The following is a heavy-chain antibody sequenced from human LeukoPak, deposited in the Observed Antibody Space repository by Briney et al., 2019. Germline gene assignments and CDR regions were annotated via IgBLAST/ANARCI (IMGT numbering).Heavy chain of an antibody. V-gene: IGHV1-2*06. CDR3: ARDDSDMVRGVISDY. CDR2: INPNSGGT. D-gene: IGHD3-10*01. J-gene: IGHJ4*02. CDR1: GYTFTGCY. Sequence: ASVKVSCKASGYTFTGCYVHWVRQAPGQGLEWMGRINPNSGGTNYAQKFQGRVTMTRDTSISTAYMELSRLRSDDTAVYYCARDDSDMVRGVISDYWGQGTLVTVSS.